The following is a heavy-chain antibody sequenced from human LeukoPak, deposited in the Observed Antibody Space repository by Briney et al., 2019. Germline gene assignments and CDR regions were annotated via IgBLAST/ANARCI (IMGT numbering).Heavy chain of an antibody. J-gene: IGHJ4*02. Sequence: SETLSLTCTVSGGSISSRSYYWGWVRQPPGKGLEWIGSIYYSGSTYYNPSLKSRVTISVDTSKNQFSLKLRSVPAADTAVYYCASQTDIVVVPAAINDYWGQGALVTVSS. CDR1: GGSISSRSYY. CDR3: ASQTDIVVVPAAINDY. D-gene: IGHD2-2*01. CDR2: IYYSGST. V-gene: IGHV4-39*01.